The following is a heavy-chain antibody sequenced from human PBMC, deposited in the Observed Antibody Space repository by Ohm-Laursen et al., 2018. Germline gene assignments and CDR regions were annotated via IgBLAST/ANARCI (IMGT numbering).Heavy chain of an antibody. CDR3: ARHDSSDSPSHYYYYTMDV. CDR1: GFTFIDYD. J-gene: IGHJ6*02. Sequence: SFRLSCAASGFTFIDYDMSWIRQTPGKGLEWLSYITSGGGIIYSADSVKGRFTISRDNDEDTLYLQMNSLRAEDTAIYYCARHDSSDSPSHYYYYTMDVWGQGTTVIVSS. CDR2: ITSGGGII. D-gene: IGHD3-22*01. V-gene: IGHV3-11*01.